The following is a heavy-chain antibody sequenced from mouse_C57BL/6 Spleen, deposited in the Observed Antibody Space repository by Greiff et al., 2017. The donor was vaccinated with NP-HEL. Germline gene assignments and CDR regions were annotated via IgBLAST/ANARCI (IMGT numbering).Heavy chain of an antibody. CDR3: ARDPYYYGSSYRYFDV. J-gene: IGHJ1*03. D-gene: IGHD1-1*01. Sequence: EVKLMETGGGLVKPGGSLKLSCAASGFTFSSYAMSWVRQTPEKRLEWVATISDGGSYTYYPDNVKGRFTISRDNAKNNLYLQMSHLKSEDTAMYYCARDPYYYGSSYRYFDVWGTGTTVTVSS. CDR1: GFTFSSYA. CDR2: ISDGGSYT. V-gene: IGHV5-4*01.